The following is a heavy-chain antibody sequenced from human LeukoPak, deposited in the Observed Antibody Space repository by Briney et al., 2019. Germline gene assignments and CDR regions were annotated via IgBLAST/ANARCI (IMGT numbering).Heavy chain of an antibody. CDR2: IKQDGSEK. CDR3: ARDRRCSGTSCYYFDY. CDR1: GFTFSSYW. Sequence: PGGSLRLSCAASGFTFSSYWMTWVRQAPGKGLEWVANIKQDGSEKYYVDSVKGRFTISRDNAKNSLYLQMNSLRAEDTAVYYCARDRRCSGTSCYYFDYWGQGTLVTVSP. V-gene: IGHV3-7*04. D-gene: IGHD2-2*01. J-gene: IGHJ4*02.